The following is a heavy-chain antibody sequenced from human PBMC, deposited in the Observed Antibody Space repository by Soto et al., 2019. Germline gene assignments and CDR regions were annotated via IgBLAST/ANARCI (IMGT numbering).Heavy chain of an antibody. CDR3: ARTNYYDSSGYYWFDY. D-gene: IGHD3-22*01. V-gene: IGHV4-31*03. CDR2: IYYSGST. J-gene: IGHJ4*02. Sequence: SETLSLTCTVSGGSISGSSYYWAWIRQHPGKGLEWIGYIYYSGSTYYNPSLKSRVTISVDTSKNQFSLKLSSVTAADTAVYYCARTNYYDSSGYYWFDYWGQGTLVTVSS. CDR1: GGSISGSSYY.